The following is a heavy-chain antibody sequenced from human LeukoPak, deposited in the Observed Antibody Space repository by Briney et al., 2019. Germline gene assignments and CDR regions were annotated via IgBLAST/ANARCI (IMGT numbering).Heavy chain of an antibody. CDR2: IYYSGST. V-gene: IGHV4-39*01. D-gene: IGHD2/OR15-2a*01. Sequence: PSETLSLTCTVSGGSISSSSYYWGWIRQPPGKGLEWIGSIYYSGSTYYNPSLKSRVTISVDTSKNQFSLKLSSVTAADTAVYYCARSLMTLSDALDIWGEGTMVTVSS. CDR1: GGSISSSSYY. CDR3: ARSLMTLSDALDI. J-gene: IGHJ3*02.